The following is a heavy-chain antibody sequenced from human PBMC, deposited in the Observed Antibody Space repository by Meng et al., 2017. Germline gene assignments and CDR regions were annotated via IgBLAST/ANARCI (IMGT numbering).Heavy chain of an antibody. D-gene: IGHD3-22*01. CDR2: ISSSSSYI. J-gene: IGHJ6*02. Sequence: GESLKISCAASGFTFSSYSMNWVRQAPGKGLEWVSSISSSSSYIYYADSVKGRFTISRDNAKNSLYLQMNSLRAEDTAVYHCARDKYYYDSSGPNYYYYGMDVWGQGTTVTVSS. CDR3: ARDKYYYDSSGPNYYYYGMDV. V-gene: IGHV3-21*01. CDR1: GFTFSSYS.